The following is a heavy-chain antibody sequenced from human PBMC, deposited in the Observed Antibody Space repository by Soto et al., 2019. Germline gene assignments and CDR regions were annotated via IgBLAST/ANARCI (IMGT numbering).Heavy chain of an antibody. CDR1: GCTFTSYA. D-gene: IGHD3-22*01. Sequence: ASVKVSRKASGCTFTSYAMHWVRQAPGQRLEWMGWINAGNGNTKYSQKFQGRVTITRDTSASTAYMELSSLRSEDTAVYYCARGPLTMIVVVGYAFDIWGQGTMVTVSS. V-gene: IGHV1-3*01. J-gene: IGHJ3*02. CDR2: INAGNGNT. CDR3: ARGPLTMIVVVGYAFDI.